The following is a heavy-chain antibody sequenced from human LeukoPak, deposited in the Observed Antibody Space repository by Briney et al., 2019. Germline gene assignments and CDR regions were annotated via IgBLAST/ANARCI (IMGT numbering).Heavy chain of an antibody. Sequence: GGSLRLSCAASGFTVNSNYMSWVRQAPGKGLEWVSVIHSGGSTYYADSVKGRFTISRDNSKNTLYLQMNSLRADDTAVYYCARAYTSGRSFGYWGQGTLVTVSS. V-gene: IGHV3-53*01. CDR3: ARAYTSGRSFGY. J-gene: IGHJ4*02. CDR2: IHSGGST. CDR1: GFTVNSNY. D-gene: IGHD3-10*01.